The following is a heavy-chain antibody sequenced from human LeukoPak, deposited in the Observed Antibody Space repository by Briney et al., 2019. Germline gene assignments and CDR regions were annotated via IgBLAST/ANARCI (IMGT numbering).Heavy chain of an antibody. CDR2: ISYDGSKK. V-gene: IGHV3-30*03. J-gene: IGHJ6*02. D-gene: IGHD2-15*01. Sequence: GGSLRLSCAASGFNFRGCAMSWVRQGPGKGLEWVAVISYDGSKKYYADSVKGRFTISRDNAKNSLYLQMNSLRAEDTAVYYCASLGAIGYCSGGSCYSDALYYYYYYGMDVWGQGTTVTVSS. CDR3: ASLGAIGYCSGGSCYSDALYYYYYYGMDV. CDR1: GFNFRGCA.